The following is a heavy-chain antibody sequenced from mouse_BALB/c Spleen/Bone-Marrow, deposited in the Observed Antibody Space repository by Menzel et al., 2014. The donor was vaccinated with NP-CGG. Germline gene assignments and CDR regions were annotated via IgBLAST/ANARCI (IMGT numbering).Heavy chain of an antibody. CDR3: ALVSSYRYYFNY. J-gene: IGHJ2*01. D-gene: IGHD1-1*01. V-gene: IGHV1-7*01. CDR2: INPSTGYT. CDR1: GYTFTSYW. Sequence: VQLQRSGAELAKPGSSVKMSCKASGYTFTSYWMHWVKQRPEQGLEWSVYINPSTGYTEYKQKFKNKATLTADKSSSTAFMQLSSLTSEDSAVYYCALVSSYRYYFNYWGQGPTLTVSS.